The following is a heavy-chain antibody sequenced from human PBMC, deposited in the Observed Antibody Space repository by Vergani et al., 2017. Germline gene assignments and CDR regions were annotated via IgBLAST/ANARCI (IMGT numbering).Heavy chain of an antibody. Sequence: QVQLQESGPGLVKPSQTLSLTCTVSGGSISSGSYYWSWIRQPPGKGLEWIGEINHSGSTNYNPSLKSRVTISVDTSKNQFSLKLSAGTAADPAVYYCARGAGQWLAPRYDYGMDVWGQGTTVTVSS. CDR2: INHSGST. V-gene: IGHV4-39*07. J-gene: IGHJ6*02. CDR3: ARGAGQWLAPRYDYGMDV. D-gene: IGHD6-19*01. CDR1: GGSISSGSYY.